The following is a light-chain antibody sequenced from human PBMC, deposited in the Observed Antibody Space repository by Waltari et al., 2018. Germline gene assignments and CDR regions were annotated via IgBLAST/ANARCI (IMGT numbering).Light chain of an antibody. V-gene: IGLV5-39*01. J-gene: IGLJ2*01. CDR3: AVWNRSTWL. CDR2: FYSDSSH. Sequence: PALTQPTSLSASPGASARLTCTLTSDINLGNYNIFWYQQKPGSPPRFLLYFYSDSSHLQGYGVPSRVSGVKDTSANAGLLMISGLQFEDEADYFCAVWNRSTWLFGGGTRLTVL. CDR1: SDINLGNYN.